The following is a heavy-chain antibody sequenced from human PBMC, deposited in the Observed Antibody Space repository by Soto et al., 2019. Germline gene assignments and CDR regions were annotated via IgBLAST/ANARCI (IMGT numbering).Heavy chain of an antibody. CDR3: AKNMGIVVVPAASWFDP. V-gene: IGHV3-30*18. CDR2: ISYDGSNK. D-gene: IGHD2-2*03. CDR1: GFTFSSYG. J-gene: IGHJ5*02. Sequence: GGSLRLSCAASGFTFSSYGMHWVRQAPGKGLEWVAVISYDGSNKYYADSVKGRFTISRDNSKNTLYLQMNSLRAEDTAVYYCAKNMGIVVVPAASWFDPWGQGTLVTVSS.